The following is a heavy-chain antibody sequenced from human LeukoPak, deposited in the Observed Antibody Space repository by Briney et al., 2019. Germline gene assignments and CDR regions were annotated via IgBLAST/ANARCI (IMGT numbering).Heavy chain of an antibody. D-gene: IGHD6-19*01. CDR1: GFTFSSYA. CDR2: ISGSGGST. V-gene: IGHV3-23*01. CDR3: AKSLYSSGWWIPFDY. J-gene: IGHJ4*02. Sequence: GGSLRLSCAASGFTFSSYAMSWVRQAPGKGLEWVSAISGSGGSTYYADSVKGRFTISRDNSKNTLYLQMNSLRAEDTAVYYCAKSLYSSGWWIPFDYWGQGTLVTVSS.